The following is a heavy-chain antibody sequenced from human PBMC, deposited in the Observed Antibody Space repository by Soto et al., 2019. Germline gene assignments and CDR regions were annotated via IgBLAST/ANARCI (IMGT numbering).Heavy chain of an antibody. CDR2: ISAYNGNT. J-gene: IGHJ4*02. CDR1: GYTFTSYG. CDR3: ARDPLRYGDYVYYPFDY. Sequence: QVQLVQSGAEVKKPGASVKVSCKASGYTFTSYGISWVRQAPGQGLEWMGWISAYNGNTNYAQKLQGRVTMTTDTSTSTAYMELWSLRSDDTAVYYCARDPLRYGDYVYYPFDYWGQGTLVTVSS. D-gene: IGHD4-17*01. V-gene: IGHV1-18*01.